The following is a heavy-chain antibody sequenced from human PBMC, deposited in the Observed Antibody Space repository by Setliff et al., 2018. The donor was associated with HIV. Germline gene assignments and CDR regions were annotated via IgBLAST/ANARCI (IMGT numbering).Heavy chain of an antibody. CDR3: VGGLRSRSQGHFDY. V-gene: IGHV4-4*07. Sequence: SETLSLTCTVSGGSISTYYLTWIRQPAGKGLEWIGRISASGSTNYNPSLKRRVTMSADTSKNQFSLRLSSVTAADTAVYYCVGGLRSRSQGHFDYWGQGTLVTVSS. CDR2: ISASGST. J-gene: IGHJ4*02. CDR1: GGSISTYY. D-gene: IGHD5-12*01.